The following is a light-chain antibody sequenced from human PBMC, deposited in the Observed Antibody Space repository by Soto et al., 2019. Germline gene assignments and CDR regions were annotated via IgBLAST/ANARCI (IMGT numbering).Light chain of an antibody. V-gene: IGKV3-15*01. CDR3: QQRSNWPRT. Sequence: EIVMTQSPATLSVSPGERATLSCRASQSISSDVAWYQQKPGQAPRLLIYGASTTATGIPARFSGSGSGTEFTLTISSLEPEDFAVYYCQQRSNWPRTFGQGTKVDI. CDR2: GAS. J-gene: IGKJ1*01. CDR1: QSISSD.